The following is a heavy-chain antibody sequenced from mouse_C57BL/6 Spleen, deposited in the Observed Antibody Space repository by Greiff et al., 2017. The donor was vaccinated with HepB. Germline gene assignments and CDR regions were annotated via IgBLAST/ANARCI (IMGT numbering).Heavy chain of an antibody. Sequence: VQLQQPGAELVKPGASVKLSCKASGYTFTSYWMQWAKQRPGQGLEWIGEIDPSDSYTNYNQKFKGKATLTVDTSSSTAYMQLSSLTSEDSAVYYCARGGTTVVATRDYAMDYWGQGTSVTVSS. J-gene: IGHJ4*01. CDR3: ARGGTTVVATRDYAMDY. D-gene: IGHD1-1*01. CDR1: GYTFTSYW. CDR2: IDPSDSYT. V-gene: IGHV1-50*01.